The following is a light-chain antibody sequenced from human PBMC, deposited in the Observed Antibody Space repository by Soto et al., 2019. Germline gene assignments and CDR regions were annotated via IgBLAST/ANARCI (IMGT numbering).Light chain of an antibody. CDR3: QQSYSATGT. V-gene: IGKV1-39*01. Sequence: DIQITQSPSSLSASVGDRVTITCRASQSISIYLNWYQQKPGKAPKLLIYAASSLQSGVPSRFSGSGSGTEFTLTISSLQPEDFATYYCQQSYSATGTLGQGTKVDI. J-gene: IGKJ1*01. CDR1: QSISIY. CDR2: AAS.